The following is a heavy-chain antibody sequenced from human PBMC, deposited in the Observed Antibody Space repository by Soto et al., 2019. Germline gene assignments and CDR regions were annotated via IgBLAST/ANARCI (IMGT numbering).Heavy chain of an antibody. CDR1: GGSFSGYY. CDR2: INHSGST. Sequence: SETLSLTCAVYGGSFSGYYWSWIRQPPGKGLEWIGEINHSGSTNYNPSLKSRVTISVDTSKNQFSLKLSSVTAADTAVYYCARKKGSSSSGRFEYWGQGTLVTVSS. V-gene: IGHV4-34*01. CDR3: ARKKGSSSSGRFEY. D-gene: IGHD6-6*01. J-gene: IGHJ4*02.